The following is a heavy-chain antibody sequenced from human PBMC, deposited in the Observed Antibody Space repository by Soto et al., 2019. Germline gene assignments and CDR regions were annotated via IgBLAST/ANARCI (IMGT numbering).Heavy chain of an antibody. CDR1: GGSISSYY. CDR2: IYYSGSA. V-gene: IGHV4-59*01. J-gene: IGHJ5*02. CDR3: ARAGAATLSDP. D-gene: IGHD2-15*01. Sequence: SETLSLTCTVSGGSISSYYCSWIRQPPGKGLEWIGYIYYSGSANYTPSLKSRVTISVDTSKNQFSLKLSSVTAADTAVYYCARAGAATLSDPWGQGTLVTVSS.